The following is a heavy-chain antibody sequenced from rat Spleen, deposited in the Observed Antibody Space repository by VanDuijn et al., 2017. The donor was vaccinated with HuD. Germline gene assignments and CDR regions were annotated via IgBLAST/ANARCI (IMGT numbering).Heavy chain of an antibody. CDR2: INYDGSST. V-gene: IGHV5S10*01. Sequence: EVQLVESDGGLLQPGRSLKLSCSASGFTFSDYYMAWVRQAPTKGLEWVATINYDGSSTYYRDSVKGRFTISRDNAKSTLYLQMDSLRSEDTATYYCATRFYDGSFDYWGQGVMVTVSS. J-gene: IGHJ2*01. CDR3: ATRFYDGSFDY. D-gene: IGHD1-12*02. CDR1: GFTFSDYY.